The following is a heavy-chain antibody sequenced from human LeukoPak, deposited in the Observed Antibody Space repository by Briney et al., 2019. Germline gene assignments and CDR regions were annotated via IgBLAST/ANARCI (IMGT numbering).Heavy chain of an antibody. D-gene: IGHD3/OR15-3a*01. CDR1: GATFSSYA. V-gene: IGHV1-69*05. CDR3: ATSSRRTGYFDY. CDR2: IIPIFGTA. J-gene: IGHJ4*02. Sequence: ASVKLSCKASGATFSSYAISWVRQAPGQGLEWMGGIIPIFGTANYAQKFQGRVTITTDESTSTAYMELSSLRSEDTAVYYCATSSRRTGYFDYWGQGTLVTVSS.